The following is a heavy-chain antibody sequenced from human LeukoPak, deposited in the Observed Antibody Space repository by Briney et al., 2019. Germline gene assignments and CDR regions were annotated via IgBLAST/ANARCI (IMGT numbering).Heavy chain of an antibody. Sequence: SETLSLTCTVSGGSISSYYWSWIRQPPGKGLEWIGYIYYSGSTNYNPSLKSRVTISVDTSKNQFSLKLSSVTAADTAVYYCARQALGFGEFSFDYWGQGTLVTISS. CDR3: ARQALGFGEFSFDY. D-gene: IGHD3-10*01. J-gene: IGHJ4*02. CDR1: GGSISSYY. CDR2: IYYSGST. V-gene: IGHV4-59*01.